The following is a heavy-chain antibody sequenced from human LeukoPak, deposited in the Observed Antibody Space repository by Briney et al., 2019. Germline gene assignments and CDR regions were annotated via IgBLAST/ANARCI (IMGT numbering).Heavy chain of an antibody. CDR3: ARGRSSSSSWCDY. V-gene: IGHV3-33*01. CDR1: GFTFSSYG. CDR2: IWYDGSKT. J-gene: IGHJ4*02. D-gene: IGHD6-13*01. Sequence: GGSLRLSCAASGFTFSSYGMHWVRQAPGKGLEWVAVIWYDGSKTYHADSVTGRFTISRDNSKNTLYLQMNSLRAEDTAVYYCARGRSSSSSWCDYWGQGTPVSVSS.